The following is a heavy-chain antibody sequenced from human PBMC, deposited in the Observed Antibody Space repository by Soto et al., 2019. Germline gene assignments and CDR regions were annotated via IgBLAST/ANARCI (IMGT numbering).Heavy chain of an antibody. Sequence: QVQLVQSGAEVKKPGASVKVSCKASGYTFTNYGISWVRQAPGQGLEWMGWISAYNGNTNYAQKLQGRVTMTTDTXXSTAYMEVRNLTSDDTAVYYCAREGYSSGYNWFDPWGQGTLVTVSS. CDR2: ISAYNGNT. CDR1: GYTFTNYG. CDR3: AREGYSSGYNWFDP. J-gene: IGHJ5*02. D-gene: IGHD5-18*01. V-gene: IGHV1-18*01.